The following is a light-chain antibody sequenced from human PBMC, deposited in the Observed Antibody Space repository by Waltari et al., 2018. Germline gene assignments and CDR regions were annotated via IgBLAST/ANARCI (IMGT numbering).Light chain of an antibody. CDR1: SSDDGGDND. Sequence: QSALPQPPPASGSPGQSVTISCTGTSSDDGGDNDVSWYQQHPGKAPKLLIFEVTKRPSGVPDRFSGSKSGDMASLTVSGLQADDEADYFCSAYVGSEVVFGEGTKLTVL. CDR3: SAYVGSEVV. J-gene: IGLJ3*02. CDR2: EVT. V-gene: IGLV2-8*01.